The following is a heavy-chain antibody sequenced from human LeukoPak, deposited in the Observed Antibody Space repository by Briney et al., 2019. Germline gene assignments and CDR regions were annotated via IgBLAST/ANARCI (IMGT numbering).Heavy chain of an antibody. V-gene: IGHV4-38-2*01. D-gene: IGHD5-18*01. Sequence: PSETLSLTCAVSGYSISSGFYWGWIRQPPGKGLEWVGYIYYSGSTNYNPSLKSRVTISVDTSKNQFSLKLSSVTAADTAVYYCARSAGCSYGFGSFLYWGHGTLVTVSS. J-gene: IGHJ4*01. CDR1: GYSISSGFY. CDR2: IYYSGST. CDR3: ARSAGCSYGFGSFLY.